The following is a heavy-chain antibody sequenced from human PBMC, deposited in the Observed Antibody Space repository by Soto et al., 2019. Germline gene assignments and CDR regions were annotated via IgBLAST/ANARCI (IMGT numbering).Heavy chain of an antibody. CDR1: GYTFTSYY. D-gene: IGHD3-22*01. V-gene: IGHV1-46*01. CDR3: ARDSLDYYDSSGYYVPLAAPCYYYYGMDV. CDR2: INPSGGST. J-gene: IGHJ6*02. Sequence: ASVKVSCKASGYTFTSYYMHWVRQAPGQGLEWMGIINPSGGSTSYAQKFQGRVTMTRDTSTSTVYMELSSLRSEDTAVYYCARDSLDYYDSSGYYVPLAAPCYYYYGMDVWGQGTTVTVSS.